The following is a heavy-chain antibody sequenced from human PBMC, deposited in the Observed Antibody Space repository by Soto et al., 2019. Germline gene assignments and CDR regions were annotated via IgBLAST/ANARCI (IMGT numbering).Heavy chain of an antibody. D-gene: IGHD3-10*01. CDR3: ARDRGSGSYSFDY. CDR2: ISSSSSYI. V-gene: IGHV3-21*01. Sequence: GSLRLSCAASGFTFSSYSMNWVRQAPGKGLEWVSSISSSSSYIYYADSVKGRFTISRDNAKNSLYLQMNSLRAEDTAVYYCARDRGSGSYSFDYWGQGTLVTVS. J-gene: IGHJ4*02. CDR1: GFTFSSYS.